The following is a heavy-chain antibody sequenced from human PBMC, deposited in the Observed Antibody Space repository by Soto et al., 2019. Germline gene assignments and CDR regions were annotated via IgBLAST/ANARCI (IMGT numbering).Heavy chain of an antibody. CDR2: IYHSGST. V-gene: IGHV4-30-2*01. CDR3: ARVPGP. J-gene: IGHJ5*02. Sequence: LSLTCTVSCDSISSGGYSWSWIRQPPGKGLEWIGYIYHSGSTYYNPSLKSRVTISVDRSKNQFSLKLSSVTAADTAVYYCARVPGPWGQGTLVTVSS. CDR1: CDSISSGGYS.